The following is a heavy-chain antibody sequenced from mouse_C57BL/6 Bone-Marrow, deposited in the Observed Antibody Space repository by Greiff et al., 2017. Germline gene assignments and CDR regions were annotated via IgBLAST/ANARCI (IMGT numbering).Heavy chain of an antibody. V-gene: IGHV2-9*01. CDR2: IWGGGST. Sequence: VKLMESGPGLVAPSQSLSITCTVSGFSLTSYGVDWVRQPPGKGLEWLGVIWGGGSTNYNSALMSRLSISKDNSKSQVFLKMNSLQTDDTAMYYCAKHGDDDYDERRYAMDYWGQGTSVTVSS. D-gene: IGHD2-4*01. CDR1: GFSLTSYG. CDR3: AKHGDDDYDERRYAMDY. J-gene: IGHJ4*01.